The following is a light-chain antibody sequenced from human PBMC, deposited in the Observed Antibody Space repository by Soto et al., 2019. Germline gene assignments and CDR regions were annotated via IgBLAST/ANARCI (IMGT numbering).Light chain of an antibody. J-gene: IGLJ1*01. Sequence: IFRTGNSSYIGAYNYVSWYQQHPGKAPTLIIYDVSNRPSGVSNRFSGSKSGNTASLAISGLQPEDEADYYCCSYTSTYTRVFGTGTKVTVL. CDR1: SSYIGAYNY. CDR3: CSYTSTYTRV. V-gene: IGLV2-14*04. CDR2: DVS.